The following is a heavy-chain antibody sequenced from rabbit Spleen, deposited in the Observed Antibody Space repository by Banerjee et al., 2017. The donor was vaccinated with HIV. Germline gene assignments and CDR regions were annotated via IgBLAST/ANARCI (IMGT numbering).Heavy chain of an antibody. CDR1: GFSFSGSYY. D-gene: IGHD3-1*01. J-gene: IGHJ6*01. CDR3: AVGSGIAASNV. Sequence: QQLVESGGGQVKPGTSPTLTCTGSGFSFSGSYYMCWVRQASGKGLECIACIYADGGDSTYYASWAKGRFTISKTSSTTVTLQMTSLTAADTATYFCAVGSGIAASNVWGPGTLVTVS. V-gene: IGHV1S40*01. CDR2: IYADGGDST.